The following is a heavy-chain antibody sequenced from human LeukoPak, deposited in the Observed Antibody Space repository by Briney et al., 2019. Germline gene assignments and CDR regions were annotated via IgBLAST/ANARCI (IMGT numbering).Heavy chain of an antibody. Sequence: SETLSLTCTVSGGSISSYYWSWIRQPPGKGLEWIGYIYYSGSTNYNPSLKSRVTISVDTSKNQFSLKLSSVTAADTAVYYCARECQDDYVWGSYRFSWFDPWGQGTLVTASS. D-gene: IGHD3-16*02. J-gene: IGHJ5*02. CDR2: IYYSGST. V-gene: IGHV4-59*01. CDR3: ARECQDDYVWGSYRFSWFDP. CDR1: GGSISSYY.